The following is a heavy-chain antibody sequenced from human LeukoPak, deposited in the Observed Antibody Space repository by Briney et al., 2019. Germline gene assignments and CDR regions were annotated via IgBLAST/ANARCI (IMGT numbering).Heavy chain of an antibody. D-gene: IGHD3-3*01. CDR1: GFTFSTLG. Sequence: PGGSLRLSCAASGFTFSTLGMNWVRQAPGKGLEWVSAVSGGGGSAYYADSVKGRFTISRDNFKNTLYLQMNGLRAEDTAVYYCARGVWSGYRYFDYWGQGTLVTVSS. V-gene: IGHV3-23*01. CDR2: VSGGGGSA. J-gene: IGHJ4*02. CDR3: ARGVWSGYRYFDY.